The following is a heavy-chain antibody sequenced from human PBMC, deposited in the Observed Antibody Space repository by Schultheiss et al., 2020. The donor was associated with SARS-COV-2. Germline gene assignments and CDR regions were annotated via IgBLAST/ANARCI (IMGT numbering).Heavy chain of an antibody. CDR3: AKDLLYYGSGVTSY. CDR2: IYYSGST. V-gene: IGHV4-59*12. D-gene: IGHD3-10*01. Sequence: SETLSLTCTVSGGSISSYYWSWIRQPPGKGLEWIGYIYYSGSTNYNPSLKSRVTMSVDTSKNQFSLKLSSVTAADTAVYYCAKDLLYYGSGVTSYWGQGTLVTVSS. J-gene: IGHJ4*02. CDR1: GGSISSYY.